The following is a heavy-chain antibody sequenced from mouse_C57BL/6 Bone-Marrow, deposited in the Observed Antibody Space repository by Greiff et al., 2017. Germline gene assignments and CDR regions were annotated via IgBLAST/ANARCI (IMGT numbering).Heavy chain of an antibody. Sequence: VQLQQSGAELVRPGSSVKMSCKTSGYTFTSYGINWVKQRPGQGLEWIGYIYIGNGYTEYNEKFKGKATLTSDTSSSTAYMQLSSLTSEDSAIYFCARFPHYYGSSYGYFDVWGTGTTVTVSS. CDR3: ARFPHYYGSSYGYFDV. V-gene: IGHV1-58*01. CDR1: GYTFTSYG. CDR2: IYIGNGYT. J-gene: IGHJ1*03. D-gene: IGHD1-1*01.